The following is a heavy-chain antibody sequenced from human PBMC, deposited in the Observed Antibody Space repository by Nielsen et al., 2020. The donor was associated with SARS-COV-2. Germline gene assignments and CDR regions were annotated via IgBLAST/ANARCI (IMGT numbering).Heavy chain of an antibody. CDR3: ARGYCSSTSCSPFAYMDV. D-gene: IGHD2-2*01. Sequence: WVRQAPGQGLEWMGIINPSGGSTSYAQKFQGRVTMTRDTSTSTVYMELRSLRSEDTAVYYCARGYCSSTSCSPFAYMDVWGKGTTVTVSS. V-gene: IGHV1-46*01. CDR2: INPSGGST. J-gene: IGHJ6*03.